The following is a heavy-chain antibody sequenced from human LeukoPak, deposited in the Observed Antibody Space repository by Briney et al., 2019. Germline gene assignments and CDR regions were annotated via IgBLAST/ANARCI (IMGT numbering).Heavy chain of an antibody. V-gene: IGHV4-59*01. J-gene: IGHJ4*02. CDR3: ARQNTYYYDPFDY. Sequence: PSETLSLTCTVSGGSISSYYWSWIRQPPGKGLEWIGYIYYSGSTNCNPSLKSRVTISVDTSKNQFSLKLSSVTAADTAVYYCARQNTYYYDPFDYWGQGTLVTVSS. D-gene: IGHD3-22*01. CDR2: IYYSGST. CDR1: GGSISSYY.